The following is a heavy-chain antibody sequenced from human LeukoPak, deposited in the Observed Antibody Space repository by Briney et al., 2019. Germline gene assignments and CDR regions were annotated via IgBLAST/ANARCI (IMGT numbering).Heavy chain of an antibody. CDR1: GFTFSTYA. Sequence: GGSLRLSCVASGFTFSTYAMSWGRQAPGKGLEWVSTIIFAGDSTYYADSVKGRFTVSRDNSKNTLFLQMNSQRAEDTAIYYCAKKGAYTYAGDYWGQGTLVAVSS. V-gene: IGHV3-23*01. J-gene: IGHJ4*02. CDR3: AKKGAYTYAGDY. D-gene: IGHD5-18*01. CDR2: IIFAGDST.